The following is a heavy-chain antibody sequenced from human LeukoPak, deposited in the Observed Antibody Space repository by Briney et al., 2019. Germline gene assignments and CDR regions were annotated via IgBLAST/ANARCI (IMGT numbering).Heavy chain of an antibody. CDR3: ASLYSSSWSDAFDI. V-gene: IGHV4-59*01. CDR1: GGSISSYY. D-gene: IGHD6-13*01. CDR2: IYYSGST. J-gene: IGHJ3*02. Sequence: SETLSLTCTVSGGSISSYYWSWIRQPPGKGLEWIGYIYYSGSTNYNPSLKSRVTISVDTSKNQFSLKLSSVTAADTAVYYCASLYSSSWSDAFDIWGQGTMVTVSS.